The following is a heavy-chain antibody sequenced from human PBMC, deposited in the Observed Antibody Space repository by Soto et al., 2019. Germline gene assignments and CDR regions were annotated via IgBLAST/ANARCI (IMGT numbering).Heavy chain of an antibody. CDR1: GFTFSSYA. CDR2: ISSNGGST. CDR3: VKERTGGGSYYFDY. V-gene: IGHV3-64D*06. D-gene: IGHD2-15*01. Sequence: GGSLRLSCSASGFTFSSYAMHWVRQAPGKGLEYVSAISSNGGSTYYADSVKGRFTISRDNSKNTLYLQMSSLRAEDTAVYYCVKERTGGGSYYFDYWGQGTLVTVSS. J-gene: IGHJ4*02.